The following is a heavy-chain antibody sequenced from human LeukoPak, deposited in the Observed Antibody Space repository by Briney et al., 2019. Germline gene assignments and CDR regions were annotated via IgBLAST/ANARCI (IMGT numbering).Heavy chain of an antibody. V-gene: IGHV3-48*01. J-gene: IGHJ4*02. CDR1: GFTFSTFG. Sequence: GGSLRLSCVASGFTFSTFGMNWVRQAPGKGLEWVSYVSSSRTTIYCADSVKGRFTISRDDAKSSLYLQMNSLRAEDTALYYCARMSTGYYDDYWGQGTLVAVSS. CDR3: ARMSTGYYDDY. CDR2: VSSSRTTI. D-gene: IGHD3-9*01.